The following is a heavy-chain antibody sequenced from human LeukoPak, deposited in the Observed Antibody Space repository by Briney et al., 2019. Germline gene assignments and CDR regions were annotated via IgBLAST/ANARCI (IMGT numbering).Heavy chain of an antibody. CDR2: IKEDGGVK. CDR1: GFTISDAW. Sequence: GGSLRLSCVASGFTISDAWMAWVRRAPGKGLEWVANIKEDGGVKNYVDSVRGRFTISRDNAKKSLFLQMNSLRAEDSAVYYCARDRAYSSFDYWGQGTLVTVSS. J-gene: IGHJ4*02. D-gene: IGHD6-13*01. CDR3: ARDRAYSSFDY. V-gene: IGHV3-7*01.